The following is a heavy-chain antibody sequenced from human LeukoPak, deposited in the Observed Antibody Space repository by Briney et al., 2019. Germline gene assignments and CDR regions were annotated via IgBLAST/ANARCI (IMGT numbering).Heavy chain of an antibody. D-gene: IGHD6-19*01. CDR1: GFTVRSNY. CDR2: IYSGGST. J-gene: IGHJ4*02. V-gene: IGHV3-53*01. Sequence: GGSLRLSCAASGFTVRSNYMSWVRQAPGKGLEWVSVIYSGGSTDYADSVKGRFTIPRDSSKNTVYLQMNSLGAEDRAVYYCAGGLVAVAGGYFDYWGQGTLVTVSS. CDR3: AGGLVAVAGGYFDY.